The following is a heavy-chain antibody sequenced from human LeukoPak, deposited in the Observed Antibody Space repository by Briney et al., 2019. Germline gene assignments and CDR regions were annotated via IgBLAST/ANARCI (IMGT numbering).Heavy chain of an antibody. CDR3: AKDLRHSSSWYYFDY. CDR2: ISYDGSNK. J-gene: IGHJ4*02. Sequence: GGSLRLSCAASGFTFSSYGMHWVRQAPGKGLEWVAVISYDGSNKYYADSVKGRFTISRDNSKNTLYPQMNSLRAEDTAVYYCAKDLRHSSSWYYFDYWGQGTLVTVSS. CDR1: GFTFSSYG. D-gene: IGHD6-13*01. V-gene: IGHV3-30*18.